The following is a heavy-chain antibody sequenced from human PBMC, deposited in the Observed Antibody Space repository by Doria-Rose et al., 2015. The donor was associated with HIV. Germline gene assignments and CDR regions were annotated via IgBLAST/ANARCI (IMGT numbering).Heavy chain of an antibody. CDR2: IFYTGST. D-gene: IGHD1-26*01. J-gene: IGHJ4*02. CDR1: GGSISHYY. Sequence: QVQLQESGPGLVKPSETLSLTCSVSGGSISHYYWSWIRQTPGKGLEYIGDIFYTGSTNYSPSLKSRVSISIDTSKNKFSLRLSSVTAADTAVYYCARVLSGTYDYWGQGTLVTVSS. V-gene: IGHV4-59*01. CDR3: ARVLSGTYDY.